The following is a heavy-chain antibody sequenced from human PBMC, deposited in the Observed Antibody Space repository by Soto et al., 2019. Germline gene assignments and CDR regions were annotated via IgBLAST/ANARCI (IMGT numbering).Heavy chain of an antibody. CDR1: GDSISSDGYY. Sequence: SGTLSLTCTVSGDSISSDGYYLSSVGQHAGKGLEWIVYIDYSRRTYYNPPLKSRVTMSIDTATNRFSLNLGAVTAADTAVFSCANAGYCRGSSCSTPVHWFDYWGQGALVTVSS. CDR2: IDYSRRT. CDR3: ANAGYCRGSSCSTPVHWFDY. J-gene: IGHJ5*01. V-gene: IGHV4-31*03. D-gene: IGHD2-2*02.